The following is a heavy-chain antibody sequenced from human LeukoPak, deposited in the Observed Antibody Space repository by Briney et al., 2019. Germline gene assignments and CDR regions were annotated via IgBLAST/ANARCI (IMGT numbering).Heavy chain of an antibody. CDR2: INPNSGGT. Sequence: VASVKVSCKGSGYTFSDYYLHWVRQAPGQGLEWMGWINPNSGGTNYSQKFQGRVSMTRDTSISTAYMELSTLRSDDTAVYYCARGPQRQTMVTMYWFGPWGQGTLVTVSS. CDR3: ARGPQRQTMVTMYWFGP. J-gene: IGHJ5*02. D-gene: IGHD4-17*01. V-gene: IGHV1-2*02. CDR1: GYTFSDYY.